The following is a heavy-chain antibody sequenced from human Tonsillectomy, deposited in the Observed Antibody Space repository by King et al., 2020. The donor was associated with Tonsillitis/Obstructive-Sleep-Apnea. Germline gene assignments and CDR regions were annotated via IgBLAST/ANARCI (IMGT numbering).Heavy chain of an antibody. Sequence: TLKESGPTLVKPTQTLTLTCTFSGFSLSTSGVGVGWIRQPPGKALEWLALIYWYDDKRYSPSLKSRFTIAKDTSKNQVVLTMTNMDPLDTATNYFAQREEYCIRTSCPALGGGNFDYWGQGTLGTVSS. CDR1: GFSLSTSGVG. CDR2: IYWYDDK. CDR3: AQREEYCIRTSCPALGGGNFDY. D-gene: IGHD2-2*01. V-gene: IGHV2-5*01. J-gene: IGHJ4*02.